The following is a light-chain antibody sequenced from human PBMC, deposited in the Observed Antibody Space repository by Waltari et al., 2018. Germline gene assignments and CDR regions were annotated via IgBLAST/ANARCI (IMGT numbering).Light chain of an antibody. CDR1: QGISTY. J-gene: IGKJ2*03. CDR2: AAS. Sequence: DIQMTQSPSSLSASAGDRVTITCRASQGISTYLNWYQQTPGKPPKRLIYAASSLESGVPSRFSGSGSGTDFTLTISSLQPEDFATYYCLQYNSNQYSFGQGTKVEIK. V-gene: IGKV1-17*01. CDR3: LQYNSNQYS.